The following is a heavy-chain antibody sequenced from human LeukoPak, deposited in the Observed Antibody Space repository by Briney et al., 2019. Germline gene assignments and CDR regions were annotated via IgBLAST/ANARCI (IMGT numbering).Heavy chain of an antibody. V-gene: IGHV4-34*01. CDR2: INHSGST. CDR1: GESFSGYY. J-gene: IGHJ4*02. D-gene: IGHD6-19*01. Sequence: KPSETLSLTCAVYGESFSGYYWSWIRQPPGKGLEWIGEINHSGSTNYNPSLKSRVTISVDTSKNEFSLKLSPVTAADTAVYYCARVAVAFDYWGQGTLVTVSS. CDR3: ARVAVAFDY.